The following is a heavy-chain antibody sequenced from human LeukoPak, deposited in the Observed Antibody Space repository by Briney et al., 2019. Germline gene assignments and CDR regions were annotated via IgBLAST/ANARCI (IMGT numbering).Heavy chain of an antibody. D-gene: IGHD3-22*01. CDR1: GGSISSDY. CDR3: ARGDDSSGYSGL. CDR2: IYYSGST. J-gene: IGHJ4*02. Sequence: PSETLSLTCTVSGGSISSDYWSWIRQPPGKGLEWIGYIYYSGSTKYNPSLKSRVTISVDTSRRHFSLKLTSVTAADTAVYYCARGDDSSGYSGLWGQGTLVTVSS. V-gene: IGHV4-59*08.